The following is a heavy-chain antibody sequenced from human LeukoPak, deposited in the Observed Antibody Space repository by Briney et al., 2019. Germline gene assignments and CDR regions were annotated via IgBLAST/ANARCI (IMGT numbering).Heavy chain of an antibody. Sequence: SVKVCCKASGGTFSTYAINWVRQDPGQGLEWMGAIVPIFDKSNYAQKFQGRLTITADKSTSTVYMELSSLRSEDTAVYCARDSEHFGEGDMDVWGKGTTVIVSS. CDR3: ARDSEHFGEGDMDV. CDR1: GGTFSTYA. CDR2: IVPIFDKS. J-gene: IGHJ6*03. D-gene: IGHD3-10*01. V-gene: IGHV1-69*06.